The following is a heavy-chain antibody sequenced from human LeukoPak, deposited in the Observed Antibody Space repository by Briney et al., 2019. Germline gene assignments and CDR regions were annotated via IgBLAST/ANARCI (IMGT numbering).Heavy chain of an antibody. V-gene: IGHV3-21*06. Sequence: GGSLRLSCAASGFTFSSSSVNWVRQAPGKGLEWVASISSSSRYTYYADSVKGRFTISRDNAKNSPYLQMSSLRAEDTAVYYCARERVDFGDWSRFYHYGMDVWGQGTTVTVTS. J-gene: IGHJ6*02. D-gene: IGHD4-17*01. CDR3: ARERVDFGDWSRFYHYGMDV. CDR1: GFTFSSSS. CDR2: ISSSSRYT.